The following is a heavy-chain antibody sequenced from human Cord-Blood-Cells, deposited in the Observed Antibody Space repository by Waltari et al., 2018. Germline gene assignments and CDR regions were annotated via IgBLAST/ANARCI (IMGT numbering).Heavy chain of an antibody. J-gene: IGHJ3*02. Sequence: QVQLQQWGAGLLKPSETLSLPCAVYGGSFSGYYWSWIRQPPGKGLEWIGEINHSGSTNYNPSLKSRVTISVDTSKNQFSLKLSSVTTADTAVYYCARDVADCSGGSCYHAFDIWCQGTMVTVSS. CDR2: INHSGST. CDR3: ARDVADCSGGSCYHAFDI. V-gene: IGHV4-34*01. CDR1: GGSFSGYY. D-gene: IGHD2-15*01.